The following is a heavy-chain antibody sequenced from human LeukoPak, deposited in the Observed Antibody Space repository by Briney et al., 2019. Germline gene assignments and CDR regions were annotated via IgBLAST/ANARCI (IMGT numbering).Heavy chain of an antibody. CDR2: ISSDGSRT. CDR1: GFTFSGYW. J-gene: IGHJ5*02. D-gene: IGHD1-26*01. CDR3: ARGSGSYYGWFDP. V-gene: IGHV3-74*01. Sequence: GGSLRLSCAASGFTFSGYWMYWVRQAPGKGLVWVSGISSDGSRTFHADSVKGRFTISRENAKNSLYLQMNSLRAGDTAVYYCARGSGSYYGWFDPWGQGTLVTVSS.